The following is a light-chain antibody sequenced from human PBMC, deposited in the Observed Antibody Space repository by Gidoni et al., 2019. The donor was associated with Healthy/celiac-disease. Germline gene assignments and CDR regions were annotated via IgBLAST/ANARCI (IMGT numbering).Light chain of an antibody. CDR3: QQRSNWPTA. Sequence: EIMLTQSPATLSLSPGEGATLSCRASQSVSSYLACYQQKPAQAPRLLIYDASYRATGPPAWFSGSGSGTDFTLNISRLAPEDFAVYYCQQRSNWPTAFGQXTRLEIK. V-gene: IGKV3-11*01. J-gene: IGKJ5*01. CDR2: DAS. CDR1: QSVSSY.